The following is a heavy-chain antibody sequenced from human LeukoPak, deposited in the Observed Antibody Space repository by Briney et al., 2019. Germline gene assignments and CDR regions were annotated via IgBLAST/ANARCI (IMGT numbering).Heavy chain of an antibody. Sequence: SQTLSLTCAISGDRVPSHSAALNWIRQSPSRDLPWLGRTYYRSKWYIEYAVSVERRVTINTETSKNQFSLQLNSVPPEDTAVYYCARRGITGDTWFDPWGHGTLVTVSS. CDR2: TYYRSKWYI. CDR1: GDRVPSHSAA. CDR3: ARRGITGDTWFDP. V-gene: IGHV6-1*01. J-gene: IGHJ5*02. D-gene: IGHD1-14*01.